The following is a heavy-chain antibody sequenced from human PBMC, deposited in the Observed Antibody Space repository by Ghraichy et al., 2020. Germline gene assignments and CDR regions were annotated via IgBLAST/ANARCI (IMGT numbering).Heavy chain of an antibody. CDR1: GFTFTDHY. D-gene: IGHD6-25*01. J-gene: IGHJ3*02. CDR3: ARDTAASLDI. Sequence: GESLNISCIGSGFTFTDHYMDWVRQAPGKGLEWVSRTKNKAKSYGTDYAASVKGRFIASRDDSKNSLSLQLNSLTIEDTAMYYCARDTAASLDIWGQGTLVTVS. V-gene: IGHV3-72*01. CDR2: TKNKAKSYGT.